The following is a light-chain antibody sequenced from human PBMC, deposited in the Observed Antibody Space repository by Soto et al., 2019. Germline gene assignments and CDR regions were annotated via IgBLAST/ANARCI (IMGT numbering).Light chain of an antibody. CDR1: SSDVGSYNL. Sequence: QSVLTQPASVSGSPGQSITISCTGTSSDVGSYNLVSWYQQHPGKAPKLMIYEGSKRPSGVSNRFSGSKSGNTASLTISGLQAEDEADYYCQSYDISLHNYVFGTGTKVTVL. J-gene: IGLJ1*01. CDR3: QSYDISLHNYV. V-gene: IGLV2-23*01. CDR2: EGS.